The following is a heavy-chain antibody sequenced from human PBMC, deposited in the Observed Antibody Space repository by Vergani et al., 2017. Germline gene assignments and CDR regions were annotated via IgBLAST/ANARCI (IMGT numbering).Heavy chain of an antibody. CDR2: VHTDGTA. CDR1: GDSIARGSWY. CDR3: ARDQWDDDGPRGWFAP. Sequence: QVQLQESGPGLVRPSETLSLTCRVSGDSIARGSWYWSWIRQPAGKGLEWLGRVHTDGTAYYNPSLRTRVRLSADLSQSQFSLKMTSLTAADTAVYFCARDQWDDDGPRGWFAPWGQGILVTVSS. J-gene: IGHJ5*02. D-gene: IGHD5-24*01. V-gene: IGHV4-61*02.